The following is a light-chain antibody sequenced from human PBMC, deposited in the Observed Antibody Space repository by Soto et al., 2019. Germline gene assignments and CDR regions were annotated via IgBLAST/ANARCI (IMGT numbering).Light chain of an antibody. V-gene: IGLV2-11*01. J-gene: IGLJ3*02. CDR3: CSYAGRYTMV. CDR2: DVN. Sequence: QSVLTQSRSVSGSPGQSVTISCSGSSSDIGIYNYVSWYQHHPGKVPKVLIYDVNKRPSGVPDRFSASKSGNTASLTISGLQADDEADYYCCSYAGRYTMVFGGGTKLTVL. CDR1: SSDIGIYNY.